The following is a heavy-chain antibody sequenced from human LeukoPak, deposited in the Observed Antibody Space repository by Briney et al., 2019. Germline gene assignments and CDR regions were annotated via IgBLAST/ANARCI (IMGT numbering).Heavy chain of an antibody. Sequence: SVKVSCKASGGTFSSYAISWVRQAPGQGLEWMGGIIPIFGTANYAQKFQGRVTITADESTSTAYMELRSLRSDDTAVYYCARDVGYYDFWSGYLTPIDYWGQGTLVTVSS. V-gene: IGHV1-69*13. CDR1: GGTFSSYA. CDR2: IIPIFGTA. CDR3: ARDVGYYDFWSGYLTPIDY. D-gene: IGHD3-3*01. J-gene: IGHJ4*02.